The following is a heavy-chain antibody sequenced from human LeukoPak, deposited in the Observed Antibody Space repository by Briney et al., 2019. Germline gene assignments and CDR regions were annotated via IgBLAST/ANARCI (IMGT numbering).Heavy chain of an antibody. J-gene: IGHJ3*02. CDR1: GFTFSSYS. Sequence: GGSLRLSCAASGFTFSSYSMNWVRQAPGKGLEWVSYISSSSSTIYYADSVKGRFTISRDNAKNSLYLQMNSLRAEDAAVYYCASFVEMATIEAFGIWGQGTMVTVSS. CDR2: ISSSSSTI. V-gene: IGHV3-48*01. D-gene: IGHD5-24*01. CDR3: ASFVEMATIEAFGI.